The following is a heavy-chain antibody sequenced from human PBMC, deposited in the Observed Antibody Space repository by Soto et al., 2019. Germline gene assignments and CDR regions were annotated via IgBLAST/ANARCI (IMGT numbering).Heavy chain of an antibody. J-gene: IGHJ4*02. CDR1: GGSISSSSSY. V-gene: IGHV4-39*07. Sequence: SETLSLTCTVSGGSISSSSSYWGWIRQPPGKGLEWIGSMSYSGSTYNNPSLKSRVTISVDTSQNRFSLKLSSVTAADTAVYYCARKEFGMLRAFADWGQGTLVTVSS. D-gene: IGHD3-10*01. CDR3: ARKEFGMLRAFAD. CDR2: MSYSGST.